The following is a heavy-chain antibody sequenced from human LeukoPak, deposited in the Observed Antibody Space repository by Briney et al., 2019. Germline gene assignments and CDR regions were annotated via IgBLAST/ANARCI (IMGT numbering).Heavy chain of an antibody. CDR2: ISAYNGNT. CDR3: ARGGDILTGYYPEYFDY. V-gene: IGHV1-18*01. Sequence: AXVKVSCKASGYTFTSYGISWVRQAPGQGLEWMGWISAYNGNTNYAQKLQGRVTMTTDTSTSTAYMELRSLRSDDTAVYYCARGGDILTGYYPEYFDYWGQGTLVTVSS. D-gene: IGHD3-9*01. CDR1: GYTFTSYG. J-gene: IGHJ4*02.